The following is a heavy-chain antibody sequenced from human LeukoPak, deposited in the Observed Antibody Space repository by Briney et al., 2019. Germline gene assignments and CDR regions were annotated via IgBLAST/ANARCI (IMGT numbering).Heavy chain of an antibody. CDR2: VSSSGSYT. V-gene: IGHV3-23*01. CDR3: ANRGTTGS. D-gene: IGHD1-1*01. Sequence: GESLRLSCVASGFSLSNYIMSWVRQAPGKGLEWVSTVSSSGSYTYYTDSVKGRFTISRDNSKNMVYLQMNSLSDADTAVYYCANRGTTGSWGQGTLVAVSS. CDR1: GFSLSNYI. J-gene: IGHJ5*02.